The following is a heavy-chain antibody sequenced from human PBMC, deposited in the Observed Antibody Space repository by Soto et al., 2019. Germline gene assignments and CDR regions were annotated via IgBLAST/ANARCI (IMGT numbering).Heavy chain of an antibody. Sequence: QVQLQESGPGLVKPSGTLSLTCAVSGGSISSSNWWSWVRQPPGKGLEWIGEIYHSGSTNYNPSLKRRVTISVDKSKNQSPRKLSSVTAADTAVYYCARDYMVRGVMRWFDPWGQGTLVTVSS. J-gene: IGHJ5*02. V-gene: IGHV4-4*02. CDR2: IYHSGST. CDR1: GGSISSSNW. D-gene: IGHD3-10*01. CDR3: ARDYMVRGVMRWFDP.